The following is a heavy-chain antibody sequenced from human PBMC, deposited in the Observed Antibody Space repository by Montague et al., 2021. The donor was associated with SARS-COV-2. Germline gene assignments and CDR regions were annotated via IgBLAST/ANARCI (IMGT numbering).Heavy chain of an antibody. Sequence: PALVKPTQTLTLTCTFSGFSPSTSGMCMTWIRQPPGKALEWLARIDWDGDKYYNTSLKSRLTISKDTSKNLVVLTMTNMGPVDTATYYCARGPSDTYYYNGMDVWGRGTTVTVSS. CDR2: IDWDGDK. CDR1: GFSPSTSGMC. J-gene: IGHJ6*02. V-gene: IGHV2-70*11. CDR3: ARGPSDTYYYNGMDV.